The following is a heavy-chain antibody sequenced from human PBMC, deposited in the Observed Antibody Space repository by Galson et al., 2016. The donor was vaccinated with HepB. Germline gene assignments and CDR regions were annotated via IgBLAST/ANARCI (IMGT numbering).Heavy chain of an antibody. V-gene: IGHV1-46*01. CDR1: GYTFTSYF. CDR2: INTSGGST. D-gene: IGHD3-10*01. CDR3: ARDHYYGSGSSKGNFDY. J-gene: IGHJ4*02. Sequence: SVKVSCKASGYTFTSYFMHWVRQAPGQGLEWMGIINTSGGSTSYAQKFQGRVTMTRDTSTSTVYMELSSLRSEDTAVYYWARDHYYGSGSSKGNFDYWGQGTLVTVSS.